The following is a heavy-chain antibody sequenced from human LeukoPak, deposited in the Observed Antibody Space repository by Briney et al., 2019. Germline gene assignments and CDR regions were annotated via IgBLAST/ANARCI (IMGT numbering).Heavy chain of an antibody. CDR2: TSSDLNVK. D-gene: IGHD3-10*01. J-gene: IGHJ4*02. V-gene: IGHV3-30*03. CDR3: AREGYYGSGSPPSLYFDY. Sequence: PGGSMRLSCAASGFTFSSCAMRWVRQAPGKGLEWVAVTSSDLNVKLYADSVKGRFTISRDNSRSTLYLQMNSLRPEDTAIYYCAREGYYGSGSPPSLYFDYWGQGTLVTVSS. CDR1: GFTFSSCA.